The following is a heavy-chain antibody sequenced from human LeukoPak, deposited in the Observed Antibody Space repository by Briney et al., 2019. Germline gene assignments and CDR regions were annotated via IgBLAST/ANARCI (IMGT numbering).Heavy chain of an antibody. J-gene: IGHJ4*02. CDR3: ARGGSYRSFDY. V-gene: IGHV4-30-2*01. Sequence: SETLSLTCAVSGGSISSGGYSWSWIRQPPGKGLEWIGYIYHSGSTYYNPSLKSRVTISVDRSKNQFSLKLSSVIAADTAVYYCARGGSYRSFDYWGQGTLVTVSS. CDR2: IYHSGST. D-gene: IGHD1-26*01. CDR1: GGSISSGGYS.